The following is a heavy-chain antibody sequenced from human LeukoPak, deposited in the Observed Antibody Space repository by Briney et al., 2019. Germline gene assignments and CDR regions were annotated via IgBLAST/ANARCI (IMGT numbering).Heavy chain of an antibody. CDR2: VSGIGQTT. J-gene: IGHJ4*02. D-gene: IGHD3-22*01. CDR1: GFTFTSYA. CDR3: AKDSGNSSYYYGRQFFDS. V-gene: IGHV3-23*01. Sequence: GGSLRLSCAASGFTFTSYAMNWVRQAPGQGLEWVSTVSGIGQTTDYSDSVKGRFTISRDSSKSTLYLQMNSLRAEDTAVYYCAKDSGNSSYYYGRQFFDSWGQGTLVIVSS.